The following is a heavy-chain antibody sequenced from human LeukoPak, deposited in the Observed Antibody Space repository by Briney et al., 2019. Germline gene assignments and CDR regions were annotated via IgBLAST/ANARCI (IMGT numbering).Heavy chain of an antibody. CDR1: GGSITSGDYY. CDR3: ARGGLPRENWFDP. CDR2: IYYTGST. Sequence: SQTLSLTCTVSGGSITSGDYYWSWIRQPPGKGLEWIGYIYYTGSTYYNPSLKSRVTMSVDTSKNQFSLKLSSVTAADTAVYYCARGGLPRENWFDPWGQGTLVTVSS. D-gene: IGHD1-26*01. J-gene: IGHJ5*02. V-gene: IGHV4-30-4*01.